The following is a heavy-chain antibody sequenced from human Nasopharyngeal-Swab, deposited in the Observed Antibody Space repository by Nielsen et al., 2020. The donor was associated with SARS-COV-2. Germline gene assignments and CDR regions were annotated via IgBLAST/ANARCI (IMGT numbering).Heavy chain of an antibody. Sequence: GGSLRLSCAASGFTFSSYGMHWVRQAPGKGLEWVAVIWYDGSNKYYADSVKGRFTISRDNSKNTLYLQMNSPRAEDTAVYYCARDPIKRITMVRGVTRLNYYYMDVWGKGTTVTVSS. CDR1: GFTFSSYG. V-gene: IGHV3-33*08. J-gene: IGHJ6*03. CDR3: ARDPIKRITMVRGVTRLNYYYMDV. CDR2: IWYDGSNK. D-gene: IGHD3-10*01.